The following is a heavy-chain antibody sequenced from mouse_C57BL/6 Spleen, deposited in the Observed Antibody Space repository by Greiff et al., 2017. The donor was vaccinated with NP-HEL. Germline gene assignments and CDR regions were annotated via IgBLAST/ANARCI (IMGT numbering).Heavy chain of an antibody. D-gene: IGHD2-4*01. CDR3: ARIYDYDLYYAMDY. CDR2: IHPNSGST. CDR1: GYTFTSYW. V-gene: IGHV1-64*01. Sequence: VQLQQSGAELVKPGASVKLSCKASGYTFTSYWMHWVKQRPGQGLEWIGMIHPNSGSTNYNEKFKSKATLTVDKSSSTAYMQLSSLTSEDSAVYYCARIYDYDLYYAMDYWGQGTSVTVSS. J-gene: IGHJ4*01.